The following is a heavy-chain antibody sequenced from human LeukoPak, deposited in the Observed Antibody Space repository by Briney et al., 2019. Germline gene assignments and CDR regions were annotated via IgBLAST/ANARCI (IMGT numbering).Heavy chain of an antibody. Sequence: ASVKVSCKASGYTFTSYYVHWVRQAPGQGLEWMGIINPSGGSTSYAQKFQGRVTMTRNTSISTAYMELSSLRSEDTAVYYCARDYSSSWSTTMYYYYYGMDVWGQGTTVTVSS. CDR3: ARDYSSSWSTTMYYYYYGMDV. CDR2: INPSGGST. V-gene: IGHV1-46*01. CDR1: GYTFTSYY. J-gene: IGHJ6*02. D-gene: IGHD6-13*01.